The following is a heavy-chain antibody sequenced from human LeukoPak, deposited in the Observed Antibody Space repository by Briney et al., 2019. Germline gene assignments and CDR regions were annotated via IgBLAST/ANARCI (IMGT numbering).Heavy chain of an antibody. Sequence: PGGSLRLSCAASGFTFSSYAMSWVRQAPGKGLEWVSAISGSDGSTYYADSVKGRFTISRDNSKNTLYLQMNSLRAEDTAVYYCAKMYGSGSWFSSWFDPWGQGTLVTVSS. CDR2: ISGSDGST. CDR1: GFTFSSYA. D-gene: IGHD3-10*01. CDR3: AKMYGSGSWFSSWFDP. J-gene: IGHJ5*02. V-gene: IGHV3-23*01.